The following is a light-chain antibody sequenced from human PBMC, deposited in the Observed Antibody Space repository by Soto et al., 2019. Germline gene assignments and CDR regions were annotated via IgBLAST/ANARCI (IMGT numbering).Light chain of an antibody. J-gene: IGLJ1*01. V-gene: IGLV2-14*01. CDR3: SSYTSISTYV. Sequence: QSVLTQPASVSGSPGQSITISCTGTSSDVGGYNFVSWYQQHPGKAPKLMIYDVRNRPSGVSNRFSGSKSVNTASLTISWLQAEDEADYSCSSYTSISTYVFRTGTKVTVL. CDR1: SSDVGGYNF. CDR2: DVR.